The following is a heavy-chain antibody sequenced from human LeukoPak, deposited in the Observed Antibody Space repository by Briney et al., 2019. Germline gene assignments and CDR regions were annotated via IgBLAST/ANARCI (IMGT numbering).Heavy chain of an antibody. CDR1: GFTFNNYF. D-gene: IGHD2-2*01. V-gene: IGHV3-23*01. J-gene: IGHJ4*02. CDR3: ARYCSGASCYLGLDY. Sequence: GGSLRLSCAASGFTFNNYFMTWVRQAPGKGLEWVSTISGSAGSTYYADFVKGLFTISRDNSRNTLYLQMNSLRADDTAVYYCARYCSGASCYLGLDYWGQGTLVTVSS. CDR2: ISGSAGST.